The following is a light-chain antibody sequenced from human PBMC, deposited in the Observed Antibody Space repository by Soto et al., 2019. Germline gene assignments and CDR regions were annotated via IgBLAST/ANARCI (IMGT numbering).Light chain of an antibody. CDR2: SGS. Sequence: EIVLTQSSLSLPVTPGEPASISCRSSQSLLHSDGYNYLDWYLQKPVQSPQLLIYSGSHRASGVPDRFSGSGSGTDFTLKISRVEAEDVGIYYCMQALQTPVTFGGGTKVEI. CDR1: QSLLHSDGYNY. J-gene: IGKJ4*01. V-gene: IGKV2-28*01. CDR3: MQALQTPVT.